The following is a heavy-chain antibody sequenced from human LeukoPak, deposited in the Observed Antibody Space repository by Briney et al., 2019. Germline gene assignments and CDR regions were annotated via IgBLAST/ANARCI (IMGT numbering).Heavy chain of an antibody. CDR1: GFTFSSYG. Sequence: GGSLRLSCAASGFTFSSYGMNWVRQAPGKGLEWVSGISGDAGRTYYADSVKGRFTISRDNSKNTLYLQMNSLRAEDTAVYYCAKGYYGDYRFDYWGQGTLVTVSS. J-gene: IGHJ4*02. CDR3: AKGYYGDYRFDY. D-gene: IGHD4-17*01. V-gene: IGHV3-23*01. CDR2: ISGDAGRT.